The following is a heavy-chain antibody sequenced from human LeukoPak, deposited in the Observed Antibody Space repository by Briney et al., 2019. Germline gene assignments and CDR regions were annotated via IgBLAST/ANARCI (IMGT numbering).Heavy chain of an antibody. CDR1: GFPFSTYW. Sequence: GGSLRLSCAASGFPFSTYWMSWVRQAPGKGLEWVANVNQDGTEKYYVDSVKGRFTISRDYAKNSLYLQMNSLRVEDTAVYYCAKVAKYYYGPETYYFFEQWGQGTPDTASS. V-gene: IGHV3-7*01. D-gene: IGHD3-10*01. CDR2: VNQDGTEK. CDR3: AKVAKYYYGPETYYFFEQ. J-gene: IGHJ4*02.